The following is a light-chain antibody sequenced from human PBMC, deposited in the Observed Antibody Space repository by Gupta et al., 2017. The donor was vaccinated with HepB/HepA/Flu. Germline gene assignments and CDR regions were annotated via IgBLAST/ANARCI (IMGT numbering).Light chain of an antibody. J-gene: IGLJ3*02. CDR1: RSDVGGYNF. Sequence: QSALTQPASVSGSPGQSVPISCTGTRSDVGGYNFVSWYQQHPGKAPKLMIYDVSNRPSGVSSRFSGSKSGNTASLTISGLQAEDEADYYCSSYTSSSTRVFGGGTKLTVL. CDR2: DVS. CDR3: SSYTSSSTRV. V-gene: IGLV2-14*03.